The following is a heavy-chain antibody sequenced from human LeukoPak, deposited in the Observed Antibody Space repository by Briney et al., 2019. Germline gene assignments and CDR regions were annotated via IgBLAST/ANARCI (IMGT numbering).Heavy chain of an antibody. Sequence: GGSLRLSCAASGFTFSIYAMSWVRQAPEKGPEWVANIKQDGGESYYVDSVKGRFTISRDNAKNLLYLQMDSLRVEDTAIYYCARDKIVGPTTLDFWGQGTLVTVSS. CDR1: GFTFSIYA. V-gene: IGHV3-7*01. CDR3: ARDKIVGPTTLDF. CDR2: IKQDGGES. D-gene: IGHD1-26*01. J-gene: IGHJ4*02.